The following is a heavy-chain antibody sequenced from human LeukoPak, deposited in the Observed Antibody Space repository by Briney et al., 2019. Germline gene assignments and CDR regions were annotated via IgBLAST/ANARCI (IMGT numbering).Heavy chain of an antibody. D-gene: IGHD2-21*02. V-gene: IGHV1-2*02. J-gene: IGHJ4*02. CDR3: AREGASCNTDCYSFDS. Sequence: ASVKVSCKASGYTFTGHYLHWVRQAPGQGLEFKGWINPNGGGTKYAQKFQGRVTVTRDTSITTAYMELSSLRSDDTAVYYCAREGASCNTDCYSFDSWGQGTLVTVSS. CDR1: GYTFTGHY. CDR2: INPNGGGT.